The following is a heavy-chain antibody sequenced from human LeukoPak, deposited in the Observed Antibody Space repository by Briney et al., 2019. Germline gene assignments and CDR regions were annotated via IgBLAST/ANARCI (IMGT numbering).Heavy chain of an antibody. D-gene: IGHD3-16*01. CDR1: GFTFSRYG. V-gene: IGHV3-30*02. J-gene: IGHJ3*02. CDR3: ATQGSGITFGGVMSPPIDAFDI. CDR2: IRYDGSNK. Sequence: PGGSLRLSCAASGFTFSRYGMSWVRQAPGKGLKWVAFIRYDGSNKYYADSVKGRFTISRDNPKNTLYLQMNSLRAEDTAVYYCATQGSGITFGGVMSPPIDAFDIWGQGTMVTVSS.